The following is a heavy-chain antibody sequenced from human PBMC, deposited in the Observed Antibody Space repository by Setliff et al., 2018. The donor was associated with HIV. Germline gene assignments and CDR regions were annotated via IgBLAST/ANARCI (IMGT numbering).Heavy chain of an antibody. Sequence: KPSETLSLTCTVSGGSINSSSYYWGWIRQPPGKGPEWIGGIYYSGSTYYNPSLKSRVTISEDTSKNQISLKLSSVSAADTAVYYCVRHGGTVVVVTTPRLVVWYIDLWGRGTLVTVSS. D-gene: IGHD2-21*02. CDR3: VRHGGTVVVVTTPRLVVWYIDL. J-gene: IGHJ2*01. CDR1: GGSINSSSYY. CDR2: IYYSGST. V-gene: IGHV4-39*01.